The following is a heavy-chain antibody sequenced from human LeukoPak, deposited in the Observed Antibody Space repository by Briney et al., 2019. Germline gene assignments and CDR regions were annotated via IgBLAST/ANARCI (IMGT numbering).Heavy chain of an antibody. CDR2: INHSGST. J-gene: IGHJ4*02. CDR1: GGFFSGYY. D-gene: IGHD3-16*01. Sequence: SETLSLTCAVYGGFFSGYYWSWIRQPPGKGLEWIGEINHSGSTNYNPSLKSRVTISVDTSKNQFSLKLSSVTAADTAVYHCARGRTPWGLPLAYWGQGTLVTVSS. V-gene: IGHV4-34*01. CDR3: ARGRTPWGLPLAY.